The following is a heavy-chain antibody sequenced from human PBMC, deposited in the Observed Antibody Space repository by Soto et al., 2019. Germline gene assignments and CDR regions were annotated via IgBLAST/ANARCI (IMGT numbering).Heavy chain of an antibody. CDR2: IYYSGST. CDR1: GGSISSGGYY. Sequence: PSETLSLTCTVSGGSISSGGYYWSWIRQHPGKGLEWIGYIYYSGSTYYNPSPKSRVTISVDTSKNQFSLKLSSVTAADTAVYYCARERKLMKSAFDIWGQGTMVTVSS. V-gene: IGHV4-31*03. J-gene: IGHJ3*02. D-gene: IGHD3-16*01. CDR3: ARERKLMKSAFDI.